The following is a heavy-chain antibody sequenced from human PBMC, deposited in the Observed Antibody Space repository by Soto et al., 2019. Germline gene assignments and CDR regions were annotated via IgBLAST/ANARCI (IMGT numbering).Heavy chain of an antibody. Sequence: EVQLVESGGDLVKPGGSLRLSCAASGFTFSNAWMSWVRQAPGKGLEWVGRIKSKTDAGTIDYAAPAKGRFAISRDDSKNTLYLQRNNLETEDTGVYYCTTDWGVRGVSMDVWGQGTTVTVSS. D-gene: IGHD3-10*01. CDR2: IKSKTDAGTI. J-gene: IGHJ6*02. CDR1: GFTFSNAW. CDR3: TTDWGVRGVSMDV. V-gene: IGHV3-15*01.